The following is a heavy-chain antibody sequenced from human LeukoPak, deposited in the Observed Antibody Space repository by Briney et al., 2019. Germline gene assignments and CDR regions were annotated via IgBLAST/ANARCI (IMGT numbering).Heavy chain of an antibody. Sequence: GGSLRLSCATPGFIFSNYWMTWVRRAPGKGLEWVANVKADGNDKNFVDSVKGRFTIFIDRDKKSMYLQMNSLRVEDTAVYYCARDSTQRRGNEYYDALDFWGQGTMVSVSS. CDR1: GFIFSNYW. CDR3: ARDSTQRRGNEYYDALDF. CDR2: VKADGNDK. V-gene: IGHV3-7*01. J-gene: IGHJ3*01. D-gene: IGHD4-23*01.